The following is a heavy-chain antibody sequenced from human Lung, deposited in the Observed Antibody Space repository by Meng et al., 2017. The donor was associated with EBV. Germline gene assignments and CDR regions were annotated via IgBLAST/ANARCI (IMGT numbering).Heavy chain of an antibody. CDR3: ARAVDTGYFDY. V-gene: IGHV4-31*01. D-gene: IGHD5-18*01. Sequence: VRQTEPGPGLVKPSQTLSLPCTVSGGSISSGGYYWSWIRQHPGKSLEWIGYIYYSGSTYYNPSLKSLVSISVDTSNNQFSLKLSSVTAADTAVYYCARAVDTGYFDYWGQGTLVTVSS. CDR2: IYYSGST. CDR1: GGSISSGGYY. J-gene: IGHJ4*02.